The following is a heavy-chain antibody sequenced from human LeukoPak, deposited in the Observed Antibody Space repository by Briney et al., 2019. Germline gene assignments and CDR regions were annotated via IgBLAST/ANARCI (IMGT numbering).Heavy chain of an antibody. CDR2: ITGSGPYI. Sequence: SGGSLRLSCAASGFTFSTFAMHWVRLSPGKGLEWVSSITGSGPYILYADSVKRRFTISRDNTKNSLYLEMNSLRAEDTAMYYCAKEIDRSYGDYRPPPPNFDYWGQGTLVTVSS. J-gene: IGHJ4*02. V-gene: IGHV3-21*06. CDR1: GFTFSTFA. D-gene: IGHD4-17*01. CDR3: AKEIDRSYGDYRPPPPNFDY.